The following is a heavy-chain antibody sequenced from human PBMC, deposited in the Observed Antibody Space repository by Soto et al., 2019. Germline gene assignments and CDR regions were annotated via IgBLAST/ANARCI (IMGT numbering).Heavy chain of an antibody. CDR2: INPSGGST. D-gene: IGHD3-10*01. V-gene: IGHV1-46*01. J-gene: IGHJ6*02. Sequence: GSSVKVSCKASGYTFTSYYMHWVRQAPGQGLEWMGIINPSGGSTSYAQKFQGRVTMTRDTSTSTVYMELSSLRSEDTAVYYCARDGARITMGRRLFYGLDVWGQGTTVTVSS. CDR3: ARDGARITMGRRLFYGLDV. CDR1: GYTFTSYY.